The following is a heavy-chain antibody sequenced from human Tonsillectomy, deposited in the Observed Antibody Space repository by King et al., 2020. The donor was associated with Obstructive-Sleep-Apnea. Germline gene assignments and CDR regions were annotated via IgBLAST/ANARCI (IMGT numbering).Heavy chain of an antibody. D-gene: IGHD2-15*01. CDR1: GGSISSSTHY. V-gene: IGHV4-39*01. CDR2: LYYTGPT. J-gene: IGHJ4*02. Sequence: LQLQESGPGLVKPSETLSLTCTVSGGSISSSTHYWGWIRQPPGKGLDWIGCLYYTGPTYYNPSLKSRVTISVDTSKNQFSLHLSSVTAADTAVYYCHGMNRMAGGQRDDYWGQGTLVTVSS. CDR3: HGMNRMAGGQRDDY.